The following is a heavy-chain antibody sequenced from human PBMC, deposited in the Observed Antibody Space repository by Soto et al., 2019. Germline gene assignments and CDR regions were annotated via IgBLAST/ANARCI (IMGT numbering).Heavy chain of an antibody. D-gene: IGHD5-18*01. CDR2: MNPNRGNT. CDR3: AINSGYSYGYYYYYYGMDV. V-gene: IGHV1-8*01. J-gene: IGHJ6*02. CDR1: GYTFTSYD. Sequence: GASVKVSCKASGYTFTSYDINWVRQATGQGLEWMGWMNPNRGNTGYAQKFQGRVTMTRNTSISTAYMELSSLRSEDTAVYYCAINSGYSYGYYYYYYGMDVWGQGTTVTVSS.